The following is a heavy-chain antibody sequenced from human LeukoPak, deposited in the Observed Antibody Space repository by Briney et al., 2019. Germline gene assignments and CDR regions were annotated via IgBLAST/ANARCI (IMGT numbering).Heavy chain of an antibody. CDR3: AKVQDYVWGSYRSSQEYFQH. CDR2: ISGSGVGT. J-gene: IGHJ1*01. CDR1: GFTFSSYG. V-gene: IGHV3-23*01. D-gene: IGHD3-16*02. Sequence: GGSLRLSCAASGFTFSSYGMHWVRQAPGKGLEWVSAISGSGVGTYYADSVKGRFTISRDNSKNTLYLQMNNLRPEDTAVYYCAKVQDYVWGSYRSSQEYFQHWGQGTLVTVSS.